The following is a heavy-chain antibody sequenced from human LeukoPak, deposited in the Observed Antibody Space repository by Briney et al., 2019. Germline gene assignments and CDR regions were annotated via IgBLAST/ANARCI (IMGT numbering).Heavy chain of an antibody. CDR1: GFTFNSYS. CDR3: ARDSRFLEWLLDY. D-gene: IGHD3-3*01. J-gene: IGHJ4*02. V-gene: IGHV3-21*01. CDR2: ISISSNYI. Sequence: GGSLRLSCAASGFTFNSYSMDWVRQAPGKGLEWVSSISISSNYIYYADSVKGRFTISSDNAKNSLYLQMNSLRAEDTAVYYCARDSRFLEWLLDYWGQGTLVTVSS.